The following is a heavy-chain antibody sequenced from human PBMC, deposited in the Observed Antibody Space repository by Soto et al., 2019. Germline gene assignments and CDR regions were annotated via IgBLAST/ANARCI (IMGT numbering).Heavy chain of an antibody. V-gene: IGHV3-23*01. D-gene: IGHD3-16*01. J-gene: IGHJ4*02. CDR3: AKGRLRLGELGFDY. CDR1: GFTFSSYA. CDR2: ISGSGGST. Sequence: EVQLLESGGGSVQPGGSLRLSCAASGFTFSSYAMSWVRQAPGKGLAWVSAISGSGGSTYYADSVKGRFTISRDNSKNTLYLQMNSLRAEDTAVYYCAKGRLRLGELGFDYWGQGTLFTVSS.